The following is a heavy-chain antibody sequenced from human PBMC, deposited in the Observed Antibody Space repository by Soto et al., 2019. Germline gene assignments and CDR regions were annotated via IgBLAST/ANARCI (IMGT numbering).Heavy chain of an antibody. CDR1: GFTFSSYR. J-gene: IGHJ4*02. D-gene: IGHD6-13*01. V-gene: IGHV3-7*01. CDR3: ARVRWQQLAQYYFDY. CDR2: IKHDGSDK. Sequence: GGSLRLSCAASGFTFSSYRMSWVRQAPGKGLEWVANIKHDGSDKYYVDSVKGRFTISRDNAKNSLYLQMNSLRAEDTAVYYCARVRWQQLAQYYFDYWGRGTLVTVSS.